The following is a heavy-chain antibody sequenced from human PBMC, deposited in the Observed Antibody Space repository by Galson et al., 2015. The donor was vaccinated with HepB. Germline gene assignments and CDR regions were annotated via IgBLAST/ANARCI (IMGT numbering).Heavy chain of an antibody. V-gene: IGHV1-69*13. CDR3: ARDEAGGSYYDAFDI. Sequence: SVKVSCKASGGTFSSYAISWVRQAPGQGLEWMGGIIPIFGTANYAQKFQGRVTITADESTSTAYMELSSLRAEDTAVYYCARDEAGGSYYDAFDIWGQGTMVTVSS. CDR2: IIPIFGTA. CDR1: GGTFSSYA. J-gene: IGHJ3*02. D-gene: IGHD1-26*01.